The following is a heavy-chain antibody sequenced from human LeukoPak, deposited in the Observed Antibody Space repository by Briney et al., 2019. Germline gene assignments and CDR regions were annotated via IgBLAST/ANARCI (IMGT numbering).Heavy chain of an antibody. CDR3: ARGFDYDSSGYIDY. CDR1: GGTFISYA. Sequence: SVKVSCKASGGTFISYAISWVRQAPGQGLEWMGGIIPIFGTANYAQKFQGRVTITADESTSTAYMELSSLRSEDTAVYYCARGFDYDSSGYIDYWGQGTLVTVSS. J-gene: IGHJ4*02. V-gene: IGHV1-69*13. CDR2: IIPIFGTA. D-gene: IGHD3-22*01.